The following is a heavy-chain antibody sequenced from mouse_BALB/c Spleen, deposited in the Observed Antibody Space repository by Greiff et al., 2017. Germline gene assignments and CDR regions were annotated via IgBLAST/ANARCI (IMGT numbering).Heavy chain of an antibody. CDR2: ISTYYGDA. V-gene: IGHV1S137*01. D-gene: IGHD1-1*01. CDR3: VITTVVAPLRF. CDR1: GYTFTDYA. Sequence: VQLQQSGAELVRPGVSVKISCKGSGYTFTDYAMHWVKQSHAKSLEWIGVISTYYGDASYNQKFKGKATLTVDTSSSTAYIQLSSLSSEDSAVYFCVITTVVAPLRFWGAGTTVTVSS. J-gene: IGHJ1*01.